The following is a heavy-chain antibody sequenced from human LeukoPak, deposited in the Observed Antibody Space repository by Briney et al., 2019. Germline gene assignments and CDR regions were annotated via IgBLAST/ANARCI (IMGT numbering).Heavy chain of an antibody. Sequence: SETLSLTCTVSGGSISSSSYYWGWIRQPPGKGLEWIGSIYYSGSTYYNPSLKSRVTISVDTSKNQFSLKLSSVTAAGTAVYYCARGESRIQLWLRYWGQGTLVTVSS. J-gene: IGHJ4*02. CDR2: IYYSGST. CDR1: GGSISSSSYY. CDR3: ARGESRIQLWLRY. D-gene: IGHD5-18*01. V-gene: IGHV4-39*07.